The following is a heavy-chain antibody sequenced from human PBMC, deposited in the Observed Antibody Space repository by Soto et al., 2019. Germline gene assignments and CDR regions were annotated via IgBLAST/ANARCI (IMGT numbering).Heavy chain of an antibody. Sequence: GGSLRLSCAASGFTFSSYWMHWVRQAPGKGLVWVSRINSDGSSTNYADSVKGRFTISRDNAKNSLYLQMNSLRTEATAVYYCASDGYGDYDTDYWGEGTLVTVSS. CDR2: INSDGSST. V-gene: IGHV3-74*01. D-gene: IGHD4-17*01. CDR1: GFTFSSYW. CDR3: ASDGYGDYDTDY. J-gene: IGHJ4*02.